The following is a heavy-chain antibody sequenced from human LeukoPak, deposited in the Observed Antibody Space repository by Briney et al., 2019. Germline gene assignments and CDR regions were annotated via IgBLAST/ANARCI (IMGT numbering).Heavy chain of an antibody. D-gene: IGHD3-10*01. CDR2: INPNSGGT. J-gene: IGHJ6*02. CDR3: AREISGSYYPYYCYGMDV. V-gene: IGHV1-2*02. CDR1: GYTFTGYY. Sequence: ASVKVSCKASGYTFTGYYMHWVRQAPGQGLEWMGWINPNSGGTNYAQKFQGRVTMTRDTSISTAYMELSRLRSDDTAVYYCAREISGSYYPYYCYGMDVWGQGTTVTVSS.